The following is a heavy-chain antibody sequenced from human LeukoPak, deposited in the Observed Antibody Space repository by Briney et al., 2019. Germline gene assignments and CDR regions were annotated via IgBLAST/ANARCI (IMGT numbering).Heavy chain of an antibody. V-gene: IGHV3-15*01. CDR2: IKSKTDGGTI. Sequence: GGSLRLSCAASGFTFSNAWMNWVRQSPGKGLEWVGRIKSKTDGGTIDYGAPVKGRFTISRDDSKNTLFLQMNSLKAEDTAMYHCTTGVRDSSGYYNFDYWGQGTLVTVS. CDR1: GFTFSNAW. CDR3: TTGVRDSSGYYNFDY. J-gene: IGHJ4*02. D-gene: IGHD3-22*01.